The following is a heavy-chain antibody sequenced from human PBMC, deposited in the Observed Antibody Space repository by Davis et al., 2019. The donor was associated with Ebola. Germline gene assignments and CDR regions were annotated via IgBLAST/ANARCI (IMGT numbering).Heavy chain of an antibody. CDR3: AKDRLSSQPSSFGMDV. J-gene: IGHJ6*02. CDR2: ISSDGSVT. Sequence: PGGSLRLSCAASGFTFRTSWMHWVRQAPGKGLMWVSRISSDGSVTLYADAVRGRFTISRDDAKNALYLQMDSLRAEDTAVYYCAKDRLSSQPSSFGMDVWGQGTTVTVS. CDR1: GFTFRTSW. D-gene: IGHD3-16*02. V-gene: IGHV3-74*01.